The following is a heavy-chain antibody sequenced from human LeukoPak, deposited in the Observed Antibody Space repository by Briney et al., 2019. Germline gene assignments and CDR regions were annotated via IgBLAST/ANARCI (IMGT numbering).Heavy chain of an antibody. Sequence: SETLSLTCTVSGDSISSYYWNWIRQPPGKGLEWIGYIYYSGSTNYSPSLKSRLTISVDTSKNQFSLKLSSVTAADTAVYYCARTYGSSGLGYFDLWGRGTLVTVSS. CDR1: GDSISSYY. V-gene: IGHV4-59*01. D-gene: IGHD6-13*01. J-gene: IGHJ2*01. CDR2: IYYSGST. CDR3: ARTYGSSGLGYFDL.